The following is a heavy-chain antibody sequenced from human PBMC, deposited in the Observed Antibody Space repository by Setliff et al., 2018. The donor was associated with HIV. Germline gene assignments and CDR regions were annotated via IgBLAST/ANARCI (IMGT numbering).Heavy chain of an antibody. Sequence: SVKVSCKTSGGTLSSYSINWVRQAPGKGLEWMGGIMPILGSTNNAQKFQDRVTIVADKSTNTVYMEMSSLKSEDTAVYYCARHMYPESGRNWFDSWGQGTLVTVSS. CDR3: ARHMYPESGRNWFDS. J-gene: IGHJ5*01. D-gene: IGHD2-21*01. V-gene: IGHV1-69*10. CDR1: GGTLSSYS. CDR2: IMPILGST.